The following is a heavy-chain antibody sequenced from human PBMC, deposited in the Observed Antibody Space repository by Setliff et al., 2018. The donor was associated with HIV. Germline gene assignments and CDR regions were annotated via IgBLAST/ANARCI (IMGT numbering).Heavy chain of an antibody. CDR3: AKNARDYYYYYMDV. CDR1: GFSFSSYA. V-gene: IGHV3-23*01. J-gene: IGHJ6*03. CDR2: ISGSGGST. Sequence: GGSLRLSCAASGFSFSSYAMTWVRQAPGKGLEWVSGISGSGGSTYYADSVKGRFTISRDNSKNTLYLQMNSLRTEDTAVHYCAKNARDYYYYYMDVWGKGTTVTVSS.